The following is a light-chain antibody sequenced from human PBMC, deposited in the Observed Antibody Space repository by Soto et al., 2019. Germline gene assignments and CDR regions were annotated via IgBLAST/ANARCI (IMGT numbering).Light chain of an antibody. Sequence: EIVLTQSPATLSLSPGERAALSCKASQSVHNFLAWYQQKPGQAPRLLIYGASTRAAGIPARFSGSGSGTDFTLTISSLEPEDFATYYCQHFNSYPWTFGQGTKVDIK. CDR1: QSVHNF. V-gene: IGKV3-11*01. CDR3: QHFNSYPWT. J-gene: IGKJ1*01. CDR2: GAS.